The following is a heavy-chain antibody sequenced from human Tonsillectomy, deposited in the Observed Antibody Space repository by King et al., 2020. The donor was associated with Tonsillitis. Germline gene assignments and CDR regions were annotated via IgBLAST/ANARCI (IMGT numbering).Heavy chain of an antibody. D-gene: IGHD2-21*02. Sequence: EVQLVESGGGLVQPGRSLRLSCAASGFTFNGYAIHWVRQVPGKGLEWVSGIFWNSGGTGYADSVKGRFTLSRDNAKNCLYLEMNSLGVDDTALYYCVKDKACDLEYWGQGTLVTVSS. CDR3: VKDKACDLEY. V-gene: IGHV3-9*01. CDR2: IFWNSGGT. CDR1: GFTFNGYA. J-gene: IGHJ4*02.